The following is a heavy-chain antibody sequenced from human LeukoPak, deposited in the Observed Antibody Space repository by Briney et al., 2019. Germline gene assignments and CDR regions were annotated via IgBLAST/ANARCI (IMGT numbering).Heavy chain of an antibody. CDR3: ARSGYNYYGSGSYGY. V-gene: IGHV4-34*01. CDR2: INHSGST. CDR1: GGSFSGYY. J-gene: IGHJ4*02. D-gene: IGHD3-10*01. Sequence: SETLSLTCAVYGGSFSGYYWSWIRQPPGKGLEWIGEINHSGSTNYNPSLKNRVTISVDTSKNQFSLKLSSVTAADTAVYYCARSGYNYYGSGSYGYWGQGTLVTVSS.